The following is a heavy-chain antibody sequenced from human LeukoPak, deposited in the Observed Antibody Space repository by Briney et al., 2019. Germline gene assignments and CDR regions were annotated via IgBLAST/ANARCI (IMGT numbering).Heavy chain of an antibody. CDR2: IRSKANSYAT. CDR3: AVLRYFDWLSKGYFDY. V-gene: IGHV3-73*01. J-gene: IGHJ4*02. D-gene: IGHD3-9*01. Sequence: GGSLRLSCAASGFTFSGSAMHWVRQASGKGLEWVGRIRSKANSYATAYAASVKGRFTISRDDSKNTAYLQMNSLKTEDTAVYYCAVLRYFDWLSKGYFDYWGRGTLVTVSS. CDR1: GFTFSGSA.